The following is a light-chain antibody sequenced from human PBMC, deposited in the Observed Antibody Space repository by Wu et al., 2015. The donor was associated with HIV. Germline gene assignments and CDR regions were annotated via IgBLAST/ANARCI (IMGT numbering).Light chain of an antibody. V-gene: IGKV3-15*01. CDR1: QSINNN. Sequence: EILMTQSPATLSVSPGDRVTLSCTSSQSINNNLAWYQQKPGQAPRLLIYGASTRATGIPARFSSSGSGTEFTLTISSLQSEDFAVYYCQQYNNWPPYSFGQGTKLEIK. CDR3: QQYNNWPPYS. J-gene: IGKJ2*03. CDR2: GAS.